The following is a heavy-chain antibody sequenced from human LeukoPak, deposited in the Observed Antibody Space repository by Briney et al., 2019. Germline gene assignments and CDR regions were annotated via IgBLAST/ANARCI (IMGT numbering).Heavy chain of an antibody. J-gene: IGHJ6*03. D-gene: IGHD1-20*01. CDR1: GYTFTNYG. V-gene: IGHV1-18*01. Sequence: ASVKVSCKASGYTFTNYGISWVRQAPGQGLEWLGWISAYNGNTKYAQKFQGRVTITADESTSTAYMELSSLRSEDTAVYYCARVGYNWNGPRYYYYYYMDVWGKGTTVTVSS. CDR3: ARVGYNWNGPRYYYYYYMDV. CDR2: ISAYNGNT.